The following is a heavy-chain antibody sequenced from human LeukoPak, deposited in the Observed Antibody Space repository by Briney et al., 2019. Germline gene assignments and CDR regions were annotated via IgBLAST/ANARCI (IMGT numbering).Heavy chain of an antibody. D-gene: IGHD3-3*01. CDR2: IYHSGSA. CDR1: GYSISSNYY. V-gene: IGHV4-38-2*02. CDR3: ARDIYYDFWSECQTSGGKYYCYMDV. Sequence: PSETLSLTCTVSGYSISSNYYWSWIRQPPGKGLEWIGSIYHSGSAYYNPSLKSRLTISVDTSKNEFSLKLASVTAADTAVYYCARDIYYDFWSECQTSGGKYYCYMDVWGKGTTVTVSS. J-gene: IGHJ6*03.